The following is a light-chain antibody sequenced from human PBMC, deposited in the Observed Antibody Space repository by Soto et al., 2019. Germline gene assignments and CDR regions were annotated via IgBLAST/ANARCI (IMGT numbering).Light chain of an antibody. CDR3: QSYDSSLSGSV. V-gene: IGLV1-40*01. J-gene: IGLJ2*01. Sequence: QSVLTQPPSVSGAPGQRVTISGTGIRSNTGAGYDVHWYQQLPGTAPKFLIYGNSNRPSGVPDRFSGSKSGTSASLAITGLQAEDEADYYCQSYDSSLSGSVFGGGTKLTVL. CDR1: RSNTGAGYD. CDR2: GNS.